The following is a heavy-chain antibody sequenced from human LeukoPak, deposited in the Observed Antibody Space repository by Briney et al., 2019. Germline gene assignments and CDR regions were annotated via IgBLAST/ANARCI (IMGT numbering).Heavy chain of an antibody. V-gene: IGHV3-53*01. CDR1: GFTVSSNY. J-gene: IGHJ4*02. D-gene: IGHD3-10*01. CDR3: AKSAGVRGVLDY. CDR2: IYIGGST. Sequence: GGSLRLSCAAFGFTVSSNYMSWVRQAPGKGLEWVSIIYIGGSTYYADSVKGRFTISRDNSKNTLYLQMNSLRAEDTAVYYCAKSAGVRGVLDYWGQGTLVTVSS.